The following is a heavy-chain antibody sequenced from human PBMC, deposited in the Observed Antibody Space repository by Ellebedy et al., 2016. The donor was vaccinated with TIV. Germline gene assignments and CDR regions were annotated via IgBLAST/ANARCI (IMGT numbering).Heavy chain of an antibody. CDR3: ARMTPRDGDYALDY. J-gene: IGHJ4*02. D-gene: IGHD4-17*01. CDR1: GFSLATSGMC. Sequence: SGPTLVKPTQSLTLTCTFSGFSLATSGMCVSWIRQPPGKALEWLARIDWDDDKYYNTSLKTRLTISKDTSKNQVVLTMTSMDPVDTATYYCARMTPRDGDYALDYWGQGTLVTVSS. CDR2: IDWDDDK. V-gene: IGHV2-70*11.